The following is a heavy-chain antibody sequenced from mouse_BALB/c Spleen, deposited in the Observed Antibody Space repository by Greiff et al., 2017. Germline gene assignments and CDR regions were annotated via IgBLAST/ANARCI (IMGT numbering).Heavy chain of an antibody. D-gene: IGHD1-1*01. V-gene: IGHV5-9*03. CDR1: GFTFSSYT. J-gene: IGHJ1*01. CDR3: ARPPYYYGSSYWYFDV. CDR2: ISSGGGNT. Sequence: EVMLVESGGGLVKPGGSLKLSCAASGFTFSSYTMSWVRQTPEKRLEWVATISSGGGNTYYPDSVKGRFTISRDNAKNNLYLQMSSLRSEDTALYYCARPPYYYGSSYWYFDVWGAGTTVTVSS.